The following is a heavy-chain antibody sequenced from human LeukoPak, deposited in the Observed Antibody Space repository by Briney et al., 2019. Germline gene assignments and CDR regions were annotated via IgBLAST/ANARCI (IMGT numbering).Heavy chain of an antibody. D-gene: IGHD6-13*01. CDR2: IYYSGST. CDR3: ARDSDSSSWLFDY. CDR1: GGSISSYY. V-gene: IGHV4-59*01. Sequence: SETLSLTCTVSGGSISSYYWSWIRQLPGKGLEWIGYIYYSGSTNYNPSLKSRVTISVDTSKNQFSLKLSSVTAADTAVYYCARDSDSSSWLFDYWGQGTLVTVSS. J-gene: IGHJ4*02.